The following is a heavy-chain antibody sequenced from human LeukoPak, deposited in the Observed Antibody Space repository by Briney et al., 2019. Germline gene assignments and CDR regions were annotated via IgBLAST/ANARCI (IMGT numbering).Heavy chain of an antibody. Sequence: SETLSLTCTVSGGSISGFHWSWIRQPPRKGLEWVGYIYYSGSTNYNPSLKSRVTISVDTSKNQFSLKLSSVTAADTAVYYCTRAYGSGGFLTYWGQGIPVTVSS. J-gene: IGHJ4*02. CDR2: IYYSGST. V-gene: IGHV4-59*01. D-gene: IGHD3-10*01. CDR3: TRAYGSGGFLTY. CDR1: GGSISGFH.